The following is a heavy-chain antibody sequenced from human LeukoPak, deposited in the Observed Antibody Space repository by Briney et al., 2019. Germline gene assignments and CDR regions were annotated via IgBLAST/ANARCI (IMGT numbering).Heavy chain of an antibody. CDR2: ISASSNFM. J-gene: IGHJ4*02. V-gene: IGHV3-21*01. CDR1: GFTFSSYS. Sequence: GGSLRLSCVVSGFTFSSYSMSWVRQAPGKGLEWVSSISASSNFMSYADSVKGRFTISRDNAKKSLYLQMNSVRAEDTAVYYCARDPGYSSGWFDYWGQGALVTVSS. D-gene: IGHD6-19*01. CDR3: ARDPGYSSGWFDY.